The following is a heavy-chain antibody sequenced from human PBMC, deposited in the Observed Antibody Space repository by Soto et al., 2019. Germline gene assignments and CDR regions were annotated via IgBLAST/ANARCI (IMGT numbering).Heavy chain of an antibody. CDR1: GFTFSGSA. J-gene: IGHJ5*02. CDR2: IRSKANSYAT. D-gene: IGHD6-19*01. CDR3: GKDQLHVGYNSVGWFDP. V-gene: IGHV3-73*02. Sequence: EVQLVESGGGLVQPGGSLKLSCAASGFTFSGSAMHWVRQASGKGLEWVGRIRSKANSYATAYAASVKGRFTISRDNSKNTLYLQLKSLRAEDTAVYYCGKDQLHVGYNSVGWFDPWGQGTLVTVSS.